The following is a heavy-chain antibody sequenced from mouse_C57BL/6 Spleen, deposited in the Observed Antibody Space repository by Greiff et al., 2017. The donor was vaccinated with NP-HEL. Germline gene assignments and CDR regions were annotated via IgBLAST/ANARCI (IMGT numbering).Heavy chain of an antibody. CDR1: GYTFTSYW. CDR3: ARRGLGGRNYFDY. CDR2: IDPSDSYT. J-gene: IGHJ2*01. V-gene: IGHV1-69*01. Sequence: QVQLQQPGAELVMPGASVKLSCKASGYTFTSYWMHWVKQRPGQGLEWIGEIDPSDSYTNYNQKFKGKSTLTVDKSSSTAYMQLSSLTSEDSAVYYCARRGLGGRNYFDYWGQGTTLTVSS. D-gene: IGHD3-1*01.